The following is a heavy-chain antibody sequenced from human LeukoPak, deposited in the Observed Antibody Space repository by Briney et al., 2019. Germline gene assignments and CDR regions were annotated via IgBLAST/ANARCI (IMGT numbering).Heavy chain of an antibody. V-gene: IGHV4-59*01. CDR1: GGSISSYY. CDR3: ARYQRGRSSTSHYGMDV. J-gene: IGHJ6*02. D-gene: IGHD2-2*01. CDR2: TYYSGIT. Sequence: SETLSLTCTVSGGSISSYYWSWIRQPPGKGLEWIGYTYYSGITNYNPSLKSRVTISVDTSKNQFSLKLSSVTAADTAVYYCARYQRGRSSTSHYGMDVWGQGTTVTVSS.